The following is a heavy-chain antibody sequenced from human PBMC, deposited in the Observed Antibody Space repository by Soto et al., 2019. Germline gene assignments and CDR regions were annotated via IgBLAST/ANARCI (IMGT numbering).Heavy chain of an antibody. V-gene: IGHV1-2*04. Sequence: ASVKVSCKASGYTFAGYYMHWVRQAPGQGLEWMGWINPNSGGTNYAQKFQGWVTMTRDTSISTAYMELSRLRSDDTAVYYCARDPTTHDYSNQDPLFIFDYCGQRTLVTVSS. J-gene: IGHJ4*02. CDR1: GYTFAGYY. D-gene: IGHD4-4*01. CDR3: ARDPTTHDYSNQDPLFIFDY. CDR2: INPNSGGT.